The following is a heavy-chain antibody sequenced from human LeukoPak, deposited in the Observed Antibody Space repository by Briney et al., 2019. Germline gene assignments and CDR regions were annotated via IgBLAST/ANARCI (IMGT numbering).Heavy chain of an antibody. CDR1: GFTFSSYA. J-gene: IGHJ6*04. CDR2: ISYDGSNK. CDR3: ARGPSGDV. V-gene: IGHV3-30*04. Sequence: GGSLRLSCAASGFTFSSYAMHWVRQAPGKGLEWVAVISYDGSNKYYADSVKGRFTISRDNAKNSLYLQMNSLRAEDTAVYYCARGPSGDVWGKGTTVTVSS.